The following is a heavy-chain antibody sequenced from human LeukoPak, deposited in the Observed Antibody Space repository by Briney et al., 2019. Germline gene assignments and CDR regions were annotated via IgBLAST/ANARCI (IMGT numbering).Heavy chain of an antibody. Sequence: GASVKVSCKASGYTFNDYYMHWVRQAPGQGLEWMGRINPDSGGTDYAQKFQGRVTMTRDTSITTAYMDLDRLRSDDTAVYYCARLGENGPLTGYFYPWGQGTLVTVSS. D-gene: IGHD3-9*01. J-gene: IGHJ5*02. CDR2: INPDSGGT. CDR3: ARLGENGPLTGYFYP. V-gene: IGHV1-2*02. CDR1: GYTFNDYY.